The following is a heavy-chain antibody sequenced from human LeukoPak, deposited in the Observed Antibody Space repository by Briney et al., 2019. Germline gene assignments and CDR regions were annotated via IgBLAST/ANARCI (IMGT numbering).Heavy chain of an antibody. Sequence: PSETLSLTCTVSGGSISSDYWSWIRQPPGKGLEWIGYIHYSGSTNYNPSLKSRVTISVDTSKNQFPLKLTSVTAADTAVYYCAREKWELLPIFDYWGQGTLVTVSS. V-gene: IGHV4-59*01. D-gene: IGHD1-26*01. CDR1: GGSISSDY. CDR3: AREKWELLPIFDY. J-gene: IGHJ4*02. CDR2: IHYSGST.